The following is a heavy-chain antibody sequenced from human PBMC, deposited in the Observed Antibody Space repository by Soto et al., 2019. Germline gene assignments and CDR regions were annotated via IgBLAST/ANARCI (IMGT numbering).Heavy chain of an antibody. CDR1: GFTFSSYG. CDR3: AQGGEYSYGYFHY. Sequence: GGSLRLSCAASGFTFSSYGMHWVRQAPGKGLEWVAVISYDGSNKYYADSVKGRFTISRDNSKNTLYLQMNSLRAEDTAVYYCAQGGEYSYGYFHYWGPGPLVTVS. V-gene: IGHV3-30*18. D-gene: IGHD5-18*01. CDR2: ISYDGSNK. J-gene: IGHJ4*02.